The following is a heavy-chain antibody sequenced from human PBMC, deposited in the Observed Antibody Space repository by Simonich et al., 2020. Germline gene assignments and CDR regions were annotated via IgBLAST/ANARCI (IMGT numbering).Heavy chain of an antibody. J-gene: IGHJ4*02. CDR1: GFTFSSYA. D-gene: IGHD5-12*01. CDR3: AKDYGVDGYNYFDY. CDR2: ISGSGGST. V-gene: IGHV3-23*01. Sequence: EVQLLESGGGLVQPGGSLRLSCAASGFTFSSYAMGWVRQAPGKGLGWGSAISGSGGSTYYADSVKGRFTISRDNSKNTLYLQMNSLRAEDTAVYYCAKDYGVDGYNYFDYWGQGTLVTVSS.